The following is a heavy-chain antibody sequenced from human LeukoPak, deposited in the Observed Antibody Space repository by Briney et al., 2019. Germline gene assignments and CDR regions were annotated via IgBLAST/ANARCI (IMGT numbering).Heavy chain of an antibody. Sequence: SETLSLTCAVYGGSFSGYYWSWIRQPPGKGLEWIGEINHSGSTNYNPSLKSRVTISVDTSKNQFSLKLSSATAADTAVYYCARGSPLGQNWFDPWGQGILVTVSS. CDR1: GGSFSGYY. CDR2: INHSGST. CDR3: ARGSPLGQNWFDP. J-gene: IGHJ5*02. V-gene: IGHV4-34*01.